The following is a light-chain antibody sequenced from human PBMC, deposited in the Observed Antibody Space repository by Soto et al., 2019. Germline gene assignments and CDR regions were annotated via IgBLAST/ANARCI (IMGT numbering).Light chain of an antibody. CDR3: QQSLNTPYT. J-gene: IGKJ2*01. V-gene: IGKV4-1*01. CDR2: WAS. Sequence: DIVMTQSPDSLAVSLGERATINCKSSQSVLYSSNNKNYLAWYQQKPRQPPKLLIYWASTRESGVPDRFSGSGSGTDFTLTISSLQAEDVAVYYCQQSLNTPYTFGQGTKLEIK. CDR1: QSVLYSSNNKNY.